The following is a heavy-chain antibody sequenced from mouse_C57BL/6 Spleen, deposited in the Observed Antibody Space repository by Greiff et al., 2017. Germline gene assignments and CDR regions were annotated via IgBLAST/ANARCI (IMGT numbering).Heavy chain of an antibody. J-gene: IGHJ3*01. Sequence: VQLQQSGAELVRPGASVKLSCTASGFNIKDDYMHWVKQRPEQGLEWIGWIEPENGDTEYASKFQGKATITADTSSNTADLQLSSLTSEDTAVYNCTTFEGFAYWGQGTLVTVSA. V-gene: IGHV14-4*01. CDR2: IEPENGDT. CDR3: TTFEGFAY. CDR1: GFNIKDDY.